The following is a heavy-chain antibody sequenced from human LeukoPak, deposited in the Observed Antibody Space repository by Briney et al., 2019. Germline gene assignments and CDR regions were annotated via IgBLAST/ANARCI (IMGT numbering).Heavy chain of an antibody. J-gene: IGHJ4*02. CDR3: ATGGSDSSDYFFGFY. CDR2: INNGGSRT. D-gene: IGHD3-22*01. V-gene: IGHV3-74*03. CDR1: GFTFSNYW. Sequence: HTGGSLRLSCAASGFTFSNYWMHWVRQAPGKGLVWVSRINNGGSRTMYADSVKGRFTISRDNARNPLYLQMNSLRAEDTAIYYCATGGSDSSDYFFGFYWGQGTLGTVSS.